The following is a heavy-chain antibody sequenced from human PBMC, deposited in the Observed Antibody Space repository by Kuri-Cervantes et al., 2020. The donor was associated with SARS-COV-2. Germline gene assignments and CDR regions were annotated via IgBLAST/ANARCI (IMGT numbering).Heavy chain of an antibody. V-gene: IGHV4-39*01. CDR3: GRQGRITMFGVVIRGFDI. Sequence: ESLKISCTVSGGSISSSSYYWGWIRQPPGKGLEWIGNIYYSGSMYYNPSLKSRVTISVDTSKSQFSLKLSSVTAADTAVYYCGRQGRITMFGVVIRGFDIWGQGTMVTVSS. J-gene: IGHJ3*02. CDR1: GGSISSSSYY. CDR2: IYYSGSM. D-gene: IGHD3-3*01.